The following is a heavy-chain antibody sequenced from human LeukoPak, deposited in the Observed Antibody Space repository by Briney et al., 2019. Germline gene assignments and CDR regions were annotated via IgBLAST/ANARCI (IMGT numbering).Heavy chain of an antibody. CDR2: INPNSGGT. D-gene: IGHD2-15*01. J-gene: IGHJ4*02. Sequence: ASVKVSCKASGYTFTGYYMHWVRQAPGQGLERVGWINPNSGGTNYSQKFQGRVTMTRDTSISTAYMELSRLRSDDTAVYYCARVGSLYYFDYWGQGTLVTVSS. CDR1: GYTFTGYY. CDR3: ARVGSLYYFDY. V-gene: IGHV1-2*02.